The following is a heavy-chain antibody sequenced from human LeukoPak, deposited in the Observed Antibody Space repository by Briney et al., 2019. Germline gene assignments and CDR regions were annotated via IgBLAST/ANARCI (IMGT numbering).Heavy chain of an antibody. CDR3: AREGEYSYGYGSYFDY. CDR2: ISSSGSTI. V-gene: IGHV3-11*04. D-gene: IGHD5-18*01. J-gene: IGHJ4*02. CDR1: GFTFSDYY. Sequence: GGSLRLSCAASGFTFSDYYMSWIRPAPGKGLEWVSYISSSGSTIYYADSVKGRFTISRDNAKNSLYLQMNSLRAEDTAVYYCAREGEYSYGYGSYFDYWGQGTLVTVSS.